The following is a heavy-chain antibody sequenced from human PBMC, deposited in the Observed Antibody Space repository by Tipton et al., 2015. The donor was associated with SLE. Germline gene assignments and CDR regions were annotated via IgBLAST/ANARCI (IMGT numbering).Heavy chain of an antibody. CDR1: GFTFSSYE. CDR2: ISSSGSTI. Sequence: SLRLSCAASGFTFSSYEMNWVRQAPGKGLEWVSYISSSGSTIYYADSVKGRFTISRDNAKNSLYLQMNSLRAEDTAVYYCARNLSWGAFDIWGQGTMVTVPS. V-gene: IGHV3-48*03. J-gene: IGHJ3*02. D-gene: IGHD6-13*01. CDR3: ARNLSWGAFDI.